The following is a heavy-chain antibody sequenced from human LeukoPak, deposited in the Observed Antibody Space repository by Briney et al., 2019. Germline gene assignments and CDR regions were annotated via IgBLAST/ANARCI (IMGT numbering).Heavy chain of an antibody. V-gene: IGHV1-2*06. D-gene: IGHD3-16*02. J-gene: IGHJ4*02. Sequence: SVKVSCKASGYTFTGYYMHWVRQAPGQGLEWMGRINPNNGGTNYAQKFQGRVTMTRDTSISTDYMELSRLRSDDTAGYYCAREASTYYDYVWGSYREDFDYWGQGTLVTVSS. CDR3: AREASTYYDYVWGSYREDFDY. CDR2: INPNNGGT. CDR1: GYTFTGYY.